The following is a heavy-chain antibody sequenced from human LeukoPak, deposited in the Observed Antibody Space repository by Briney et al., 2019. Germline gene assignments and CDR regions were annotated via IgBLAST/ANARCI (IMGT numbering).Heavy chain of an antibody. CDR3: ARLGVPAAMGVGAFDI. CDR2: IYPGDSDT. V-gene: IGHV5-51*01. D-gene: IGHD2-2*01. J-gene: IGHJ3*02. Sequence: GESLKISCKGSGYSFTSYWIGWVRQMPGKGLEWMGIIYPGDSDTRYSPSFQGQVTISADKSISTAYLQWSSLKASDTAMYYCARLGVPAAMGVGAFDIWGQGTMVTVSS. CDR1: GYSFTSYW.